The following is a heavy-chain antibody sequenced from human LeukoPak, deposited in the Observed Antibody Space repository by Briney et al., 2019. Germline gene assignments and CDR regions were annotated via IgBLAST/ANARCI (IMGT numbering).Heavy chain of an antibody. D-gene: IGHD3-22*01. CDR1: GGSISSSSYY. CDR2: IYYSGST. Sequence: PSETLSLTCTVSGGSISSSSYYWGWIRQPPGKGLEWIGSIYYSGSTYYNPSLKSRVTISVDTSKNQFSLKLSSVTAADTAVYYCARNEGDAMIVGGGFDPWGQGTLVTVSS. V-gene: IGHV4-39*01. J-gene: IGHJ5*02. CDR3: ARNEGDAMIVGGGFDP.